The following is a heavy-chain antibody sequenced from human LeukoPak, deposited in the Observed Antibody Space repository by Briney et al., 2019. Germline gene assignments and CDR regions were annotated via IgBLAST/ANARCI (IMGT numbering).Heavy chain of an antibody. CDR3: ARGRLDTAAGRRNWFDP. Sequence: GGSLRLSCAASGFTFSSYDMHWVRQATGKGLEWVSAIGTAGDTYYPGSVKGRFTISRENAKNSLYLQMNSLRAGDTAVYYCARGRLDTAAGRRNWFDPWGQGTLVTVSS. V-gene: IGHV3-13*01. CDR1: GFTFSSYD. CDR2: IGTAGDT. D-gene: IGHD6-13*01. J-gene: IGHJ5*02.